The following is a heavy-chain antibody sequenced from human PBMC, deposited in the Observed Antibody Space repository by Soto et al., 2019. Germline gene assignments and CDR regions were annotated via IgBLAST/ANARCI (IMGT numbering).Heavy chain of an antibody. J-gene: IGHJ6*02. V-gene: IGHV1-2*02. CDR1: GYTFPGYY. D-gene: IGHD2-15*01. Sequence: ASVKVSCKASGYTFPGYYMHWVRQAPGQGLEWMGWINPNSGGTNYAQKFQGRVTMTRDTSISTAYMELSRLRSDDTAVYYCAREVAATYYGMDVWGQGTTVTVSS. CDR2: INPNSGGT. CDR3: AREVAATYYGMDV.